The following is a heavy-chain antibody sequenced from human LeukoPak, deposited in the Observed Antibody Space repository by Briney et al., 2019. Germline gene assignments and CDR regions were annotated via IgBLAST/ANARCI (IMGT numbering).Heavy chain of an antibody. CDR3: ARASDYDFWSGYYTGYLYYGMDV. Sequence: GGSLRLSCAASAFTFSGYSMNWVRQAPGKGLEWVSSISSSSSYIYYADSVKGRFTISRDNAKNSLYLQMNSLRAEDTAVYYCARASDYDFWSGYYTGYLYYGMDVWGQGTTATVSS. CDR2: ISSSSSYI. V-gene: IGHV3-21*01. D-gene: IGHD3-3*01. CDR1: AFTFSGYS. J-gene: IGHJ6*02.